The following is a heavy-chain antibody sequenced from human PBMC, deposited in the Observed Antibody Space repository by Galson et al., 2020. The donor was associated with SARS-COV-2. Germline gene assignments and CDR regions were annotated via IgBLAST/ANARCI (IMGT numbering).Heavy chain of an antibody. D-gene: IGHD6-13*01. CDR1: GGSISSGSYY. CDR3: ARGVIAAAGDYYYYYGMDV. J-gene: IGHJ6*02. V-gene: IGHV4-61*02. CDR2: IYTSGST. Sequence: SETLSLTCTVSGGSISSGSYYWSWIRQPAGKGLEWIGRIYTSGSTNYNPSLKSRVTISVDTSKNQFSLKLSSVTAADTAVYYCARGVIAAAGDYYYYYGMDVWGQGTTVTVSS.